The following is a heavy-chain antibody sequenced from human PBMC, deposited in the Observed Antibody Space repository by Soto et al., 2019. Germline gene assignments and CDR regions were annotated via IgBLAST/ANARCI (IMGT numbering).Heavy chain of an antibody. Sequence: GGSLRLSCAASGFTFSSYSMNWVRQAPGKGLEWVSSISSSSSYIYYADSVKGRFTISRYNAKNSLYLQVNSLRAEDTAVYYCAREMGGNWGRATDYWGQGTLVTVSS. CDR2: ISSSSSYI. J-gene: IGHJ4*02. V-gene: IGHV3-21*01. CDR1: GFTFSSYS. D-gene: IGHD7-27*01. CDR3: AREMGGNWGRATDY.